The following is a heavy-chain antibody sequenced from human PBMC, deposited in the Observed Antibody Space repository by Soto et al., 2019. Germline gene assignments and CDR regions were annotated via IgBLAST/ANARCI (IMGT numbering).Heavy chain of an antibody. Sequence: VFHRHSRGVSGVNFDNLSRRRVRQNPGKGLEWVSYISSSSSTIYYADSVKGRFTISRDNAKNSLYLQMNSLRAEDTAVYYCAKDQGSSWYEIDYWGQGTLVTLSS. D-gene: IGHD6-13*01. CDR2: ISSSSSTI. CDR1: GVNFDNLS. V-gene: IGHV3-48*01. CDR3: AKDQGSSWYEIDY. J-gene: IGHJ4*02.